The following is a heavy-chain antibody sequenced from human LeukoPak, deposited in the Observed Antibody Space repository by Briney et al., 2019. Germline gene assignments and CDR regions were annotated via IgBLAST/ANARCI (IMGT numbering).Heavy chain of an antibody. J-gene: IGHJ5*02. CDR3: ARVGMVRDPHRWFDP. CDR2: INPNSGGT. Sequence: GASVKVSCKASGYTFTSYGISWVRQAPGQGLEWMGWINPNSGGTNYAQKFQGRVTMTRDTSISTAYMELSRLRSDDTAVYYCARVGMVRDPHRWFDPWGQGTLVTVSS. CDR1: GYTFTSYG. V-gene: IGHV1-2*02. D-gene: IGHD3-10*01.